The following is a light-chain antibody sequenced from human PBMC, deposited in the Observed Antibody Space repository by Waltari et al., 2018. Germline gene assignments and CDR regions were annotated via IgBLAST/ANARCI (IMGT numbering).Light chain of an antibody. V-gene: IGKV4-1*01. CDR3: QQYYSTPPYT. CDR2: WAS. CDR1: QSVLYSSKNKNY. Sequence: DIVMTQSTDSLAVSLGERATINCKSSQSVLYSSKNKNYLAWYQQKPGQPPKLLIDWASSRESGVPDRFSGSGSGTDFTLTISSLQAEDVAVYYCQQYYSTPPYTFGQGTKLEIK. J-gene: IGKJ2*01.